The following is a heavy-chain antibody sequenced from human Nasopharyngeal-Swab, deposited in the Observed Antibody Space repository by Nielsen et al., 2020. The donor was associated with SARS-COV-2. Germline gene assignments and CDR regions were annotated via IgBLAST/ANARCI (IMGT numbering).Heavy chain of an antibody. CDR3: AAFNGFDC. D-gene: IGHD2-8*01. CDR1: GFTFSSYA. J-gene: IGHJ4*02. V-gene: IGHV3-64*04. CDR2: ISDNGGST. Sequence: GESLKISCSASGFTFSSYAMHWVRQAPGLGLEYVSAISDNGGSTYYADSVRGRFTISRDTSKNTLYLQMNSLRAEDTAEYYCAAFNGFDCWGQGTLVTVSS.